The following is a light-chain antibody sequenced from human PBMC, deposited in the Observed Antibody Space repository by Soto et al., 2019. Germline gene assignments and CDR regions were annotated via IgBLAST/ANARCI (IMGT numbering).Light chain of an antibody. CDR1: SSNIGSTT. CDR2: NNN. V-gene: IGLV1-44*01. Sequence: HSVLTQPPSAYGIPGQRVTISCSGSSSNIGSTTVNWYQQLPGTAPKLLISNNNRRPSGVPDRFSGSKSGTSASLAISGLQSEDEADYYCAAWDDSLNGYVFGIGTKVTVL. CDR3: AAWDDSLNGYV. J-gene: IGLJ1*01.